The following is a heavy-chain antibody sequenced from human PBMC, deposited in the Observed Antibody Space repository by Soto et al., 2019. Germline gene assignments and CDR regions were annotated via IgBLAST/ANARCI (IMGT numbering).Heavy chain of an antibody. Sequence: SETLSLTCTVSGGSISSYYWSWIRQPPGKGLEWIGYIYYSGSTNYNPSLKSRVTISVDTSKNQFSLKLSSVTAADTAVYYCARHGKTGKNYYYYMDVWGKGTTVTVSS. D-gene: IGHD7-27*01. CDR1: GGSISSYY. V-gene: IGHV4-59*08. CDR2: IYYSGST. J-gene: IGHJ6*03. CDR3: ARHGKTGKNYYYYMDV.